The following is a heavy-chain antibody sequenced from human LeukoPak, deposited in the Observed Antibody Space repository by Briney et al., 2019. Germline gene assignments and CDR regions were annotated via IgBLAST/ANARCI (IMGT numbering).Heavy chain of an antibody. CDR1: GGSISSYY. D-gene: IGHD3-10*01. CDR2: IYYSGST. V-gene: IGHV4-59*01. J-gene: IGHJ5*02. CDR3: VRGFSGWFDP. Sequence: PSETLSLTCTVSGGSISSYYWSWIRQPPGKGLEWIGYIYYSGSTNYNPSLKSRVTISVDTSKNQFSLKLSSVTAADTAVYYCVRGFSGWFDPWGQGTLVTVSS.